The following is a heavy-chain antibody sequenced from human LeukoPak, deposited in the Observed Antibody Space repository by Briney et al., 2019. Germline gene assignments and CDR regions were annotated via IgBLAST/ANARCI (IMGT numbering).Heavy chain of an antibody. CDR1: GFTVSSNY. V-gene: IGHV3-53*01. Sequence: GGSLRLSCAASGFTVSSNYMSWVRQAPGKGLEWVSVIYSGGSTYYADSVKGRFTISRDNSKNTLYLQMNSLRAEDTAVYYCARITTRGAFDIWGQGTMVTVSS. CDR3: ARITTRGAFDI. J-gene: IGHJ3*02. D-gene: IGHD4-11*01. CDR2: IYSGGST.